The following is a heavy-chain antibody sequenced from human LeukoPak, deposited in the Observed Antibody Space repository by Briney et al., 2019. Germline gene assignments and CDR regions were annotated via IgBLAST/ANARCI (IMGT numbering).Heavy chain of an antibody. CDR2: INHSGST. CDR3: ARGYSSSWRTIDY. D-gene: IGHD6-13*01. J-gene: IGHJ4*02. CDR1: GGSFSGYH. Sequence: PSETLSLTCAVYGGSFSGYHWSWIRQPPGKGLEWIGEINHSGSTNYNPSLKSRVTISVDTSKNQFSLKLSSVTAADTAAYYCARGYSSSWRTIDYWGQGTLVTVSS. V-gene: IGHV4-34*01.